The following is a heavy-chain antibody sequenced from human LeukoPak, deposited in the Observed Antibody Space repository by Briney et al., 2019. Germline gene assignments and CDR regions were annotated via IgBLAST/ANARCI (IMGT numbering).Heavy chain of an antibody. D-gene: IGHD2-8*01. V-gene: IGHV1-18*01. Sequence: ASVKVSCKASGYTFSTYDINWVRQATGQGLEWMGWISAYNGNTNYAQKLQGRVTMTTDTSTSTAYMELRSLRSDDTAVYYCARAPGAYCTNGVCHYFDYWGQGTLVTVSS. CDR1: GYTFSTYD. CDR2: ISAYNGNT. CDR3: ARAPGAYCTNGVCHYFDY. J-gene: IGHJ4*02.